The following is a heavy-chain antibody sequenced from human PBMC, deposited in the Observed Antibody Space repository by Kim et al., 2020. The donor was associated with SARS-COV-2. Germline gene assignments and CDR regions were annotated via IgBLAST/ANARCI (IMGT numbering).Heavy chain of an antibody. J-gene: IGHJ1*01. D-gene: IGHD3-10*01. CDR3: ARDAGITMVRGTPLGH. Sequence: GGSLRLSCAASGFTFSSYSMNWVRQAPGKGLEWVSSISSSSSYIYYADSVKGRFTISRDNAKNSLYLQMNSLRAEDTAVYYCARDAGITMVRGTPLGHWGQGTLVTVSS. CDR2: ISSSSSYI. CDR1: GFTFSSYS. V-gene: IGHV3-21*01.